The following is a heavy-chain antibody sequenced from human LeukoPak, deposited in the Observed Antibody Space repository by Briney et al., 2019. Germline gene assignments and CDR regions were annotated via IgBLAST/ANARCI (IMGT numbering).Heavy chain of an antibody. CDR1: GDSVSSNSAA. J-gene: IGHJ3*02. Sequence: SQTLSLTCAISGDSVSSNSAAWNWIRQSPSRGREWLGRTYYRSKWYNDYAVSVKSRITIHPDPSKNQFSLQLNSVPPEDTAVYYCAGGTQWLVPPPGHDAFDIWGQGTMVTVSS. V-gene: IGHV6-1*01. D-gene: IGHD6-19*01. CDR2: TYYRSKWYN. CDR3: AGGTQWLVPPPGHDAFDI.